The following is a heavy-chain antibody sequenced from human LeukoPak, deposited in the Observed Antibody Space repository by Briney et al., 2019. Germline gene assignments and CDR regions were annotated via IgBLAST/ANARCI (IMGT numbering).Heavy chain of an antibody. CDR3: ARWAYSGSFYYFNY. Sequence: GGSLRLSCAASGFTVSSNYMSRVRQAPGKGLEWVSIIYSGGSTYYADSVKGRFTISRDNSKNTLYLQMNSLRAEDTAVYYCARWAYSGSFYYFNYWGQGTLVTVSS. J-gene: IGHJ4*02. CDR2: IYSGGST. D-gene: IGHD1-26*01. V-gene: IGHV3-53*01. CDR1: GFTVSSNY.